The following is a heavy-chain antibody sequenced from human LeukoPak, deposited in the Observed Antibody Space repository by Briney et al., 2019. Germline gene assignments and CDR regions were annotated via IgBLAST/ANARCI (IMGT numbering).Heavy chain of an antibody. CDR1: GGSISSYY. CDR2: IYTSGST. V-gene: IGHV4-4*07. D-gene: IGHD3-9*01. Sequence: SETLSLTCTVSGGSISSYYWSWIRQPAGKGLEWIGRIYTSGSTNYNPSLKSRVTMSVDTSKNQFSLKLSSVTAADTAVYYCARDDYDILTGYYYYMDVWGKGTTVTISS. J-gene: IGHJ6*03. CDR3: ARDDYDILTGYYYYMDV.